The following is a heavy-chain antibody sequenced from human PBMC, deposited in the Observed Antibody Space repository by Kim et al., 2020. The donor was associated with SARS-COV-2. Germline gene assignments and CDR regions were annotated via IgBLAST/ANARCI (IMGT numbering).Heavy chain of an antibody. J-gene: IGHJ4*02. Sequence: DSYTNYSASFQGHVTISVDKSISTAYLQWSSLKASDTAMYYCARLSETIDFWGQGTLVTVSS. CDR3: ARLSETIDF. V-gene: IGHV5-10-1*01. CDR2: DSYT.